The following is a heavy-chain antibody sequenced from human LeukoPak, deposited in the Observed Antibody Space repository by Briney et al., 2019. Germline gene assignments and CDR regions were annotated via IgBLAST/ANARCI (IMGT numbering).Heavy chain of an antibody. V-gene: IGHV1-2*02. CDR1: GYTFTGYY. CDR2: INPNSGGT. J-gene: IGHJ4*02. D-gene: IGHD1-1*01. Sequence: GASVKVSCKASGYTFTGYYMHWVRQAPGQGLEWMGWINPNSGGTNYAQKFQGRVTMTRDTSISTAYMELSRLRSDDTAVYYCARSGPRDNWNDDYWGQGTLVTVSS. CDR3: ARSGPRDNWNDDY.